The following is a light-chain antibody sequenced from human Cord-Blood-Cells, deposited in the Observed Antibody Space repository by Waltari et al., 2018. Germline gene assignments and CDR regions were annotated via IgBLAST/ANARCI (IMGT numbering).Light chain of an antibody. CDR3: QQYNNWYT. V-gene: IGKV3-15*01. Sequence: EIVMTQSPATLSVSPGERATLSCRASQSVSSNLAWYQQTPGQAPRLLIYGASTRATGIPARFSGCGSGTEFTLTISSLQSEDFAVYYCQQYNNWYTFGQGTKLEIK. CDR1: QSVSSN. CDR2: GAS. J-gene: IGKJ2*01.